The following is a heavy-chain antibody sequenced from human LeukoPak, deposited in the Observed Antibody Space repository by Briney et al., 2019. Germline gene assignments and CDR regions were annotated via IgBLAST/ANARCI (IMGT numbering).Heavy chain of an antibody. J-gene: IGHJ3*02. CDR1: GGSISSSSYY. D-gene: IGHD6-13*01. CDR2: IYYSGST. Sequence: SETLSLTCTVSGGSISSSSYYWGWIRQPPVKGLEWIGSIYYSGSTYYNPSLKSRVTISVDTSKNQFSLKLSSVTAADTAVYYCARGSEQQDAFDIWGQGTMVTVSS. V-gene: IGHV4-39*07. CDR3: ARGSEQQDAFDI.